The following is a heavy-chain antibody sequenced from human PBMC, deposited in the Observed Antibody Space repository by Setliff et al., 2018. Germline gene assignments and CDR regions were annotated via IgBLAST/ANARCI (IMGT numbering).Heavy chain of an antibody. V-gene: IGHV1-69*10. D-gene: IGHD2-8*02. J-gene: IGHJ1*01. CDR2: IIPILGIA. CDR3: ARGPVKLVVMGFQH. CDR1: GGTFSSYA. Sequence: SVKVSCKASGGTFSSYAISWVRQAPGQGLEWMGGIIPILGIANYAQKFQGRVTITADKSTSTAYMELSSLRSEDTAVYYCARGPVKLVVMGFQHWGQGTLVTVSS.